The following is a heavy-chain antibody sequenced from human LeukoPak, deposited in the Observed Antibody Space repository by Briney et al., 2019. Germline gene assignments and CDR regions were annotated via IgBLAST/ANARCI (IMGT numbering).Heavy chain of an antibody. CDR1: GFTFSGSA. D-gene: IGHD3-10*01. CDR3: TSGLAVYYYGSGSYN. J-gene: IGHJ4*02. V-gene: IGHV3-73*01. CDR2: IRSKANSYAT. Sequence: PGGSLRLSCAASGFTFSGSAMHWARQASGKGLEWVGRIRSKANSYATAYAASVKGRFAISRDDSKNTAYLQMNSLKTEDTAVYYCTSGLAVYYYGSGSYNWGQGTLVTVSS.